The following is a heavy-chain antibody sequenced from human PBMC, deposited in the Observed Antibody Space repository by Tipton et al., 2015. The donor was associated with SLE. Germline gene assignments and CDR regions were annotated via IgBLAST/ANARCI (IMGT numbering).Heavy chain of an antibody. J-gene: IGHJ3*02. CDR1: GGSISSSSYY. CDR2: IYYSGST. D-gene: IGHD5-12*01. CDR3: ARPNSGYDPDAFDI. V-gene: IGHV4-39*01. Sequence: LRLSCTVSGGSISSSSYYWGWIRQPPGKGLEWIGSIYYSGSTYYNPSLKSRVTISVDTSKNQFSLKLSSVTAADTAVYYCARPNSGYDPDAFDIWGQGTMVTVSS.